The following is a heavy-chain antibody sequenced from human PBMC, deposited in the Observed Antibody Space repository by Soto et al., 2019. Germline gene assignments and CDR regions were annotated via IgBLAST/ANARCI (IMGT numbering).Heavy chain of an antibody. CDR2: INPNSDGT. J-gene: IGHJ4*02. Sequence: QVQLVQSGAEVKKPGASVKVSCKASGYTFTGYYIHWVRQAPGQGLEWMGGINPNSDGTSFAQKFQGRLTMTRYTSISPAYRELSRLTSDDTAVYYCARLSTVYANYGGQAYDADFWGQGTLVTVSS. V-gene: IGHV1-2*02. D-gene: IGHD4-17*01. CDR3: ARLSTVYANYGGQAYDADF. CDR1: GYTFTGYY.